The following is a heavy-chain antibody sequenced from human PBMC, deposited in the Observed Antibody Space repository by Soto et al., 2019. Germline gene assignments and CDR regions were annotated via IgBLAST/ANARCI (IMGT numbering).Heavy chain of an antibody. CDR1: GDSMTNYY. J-gene: IGHJ4*02. CDR3: ARREYTYGDFDY. V-gene: IGHV4-59*12. CDR2: IYYSGST. D-gene: IGHD5-18*01. Sequence: QVQLQESGPGLVKPSETLSLTCTVSGDSMTNYYWSWIRQPPGKGLEWIGYIYYSGSTNYNPSLKRRVTISVNTSKNHFSLKLSSVTAADTAVYYCARREYTYGDFDYWGQGTLVTVSS.